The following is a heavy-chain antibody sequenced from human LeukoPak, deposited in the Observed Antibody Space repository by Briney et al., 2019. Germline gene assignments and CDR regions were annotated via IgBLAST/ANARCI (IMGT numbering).Heavy chain of an antibody. CDR2: IYCSGTT. J-gene: IGHJ1*01. Sequence: PSETLSLTCTVSGGSISSYYWSWIRQPPGKGLEWIGYIYCSGTTNYNPSLKSRVTISVDTSKNQFSLKLSSVTAADTAVYYCARLIVGATVYFQHWGQGTLVTVSS. V-gene: IGHV4-59*08. CDR3: ARLIVGATVYFQH. CDR1: GGSISSYY. D-gene: IGHD1-26*01.